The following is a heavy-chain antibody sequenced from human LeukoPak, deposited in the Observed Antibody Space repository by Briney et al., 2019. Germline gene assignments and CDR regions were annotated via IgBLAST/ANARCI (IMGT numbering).Heavy chain of an antibody. D-gene: IGHD1-14*01. V-gene: IGHV3-7*04. CDR1: GFTFSSYW. Sequence: GGSLRLSCVGSGFTFSSYWMTWVRQAPGKGLEWVANIKDDGSEIYSVDSVKGRFTTSRDNAKNSLYLQMSSIRAEDTAVYYCARARIDYWGQGTLVTVSS. CDR2: IKDDGSEI. J-gene: IGHJ4*02. CDR3: ARARIDY.